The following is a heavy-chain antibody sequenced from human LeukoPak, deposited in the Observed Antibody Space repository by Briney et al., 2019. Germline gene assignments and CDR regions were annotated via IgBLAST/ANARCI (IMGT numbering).Heavy chain of an antibody. CDR1: GFTFDDYA. CDR3: TRASGYSSGAVDY. D-gene: IGHD5-18*01. Sequence: PVRPLRLSCAASGFTFDDYAMHWVRQAPGKGLEWVSGISWNSGSIGYADSVKGRFTISRDNAKSTLYLQMNSLRADDMALYYCTRASGYSSGAVDYWGQGTLVTVSS. J-gene: IGHJ4*02. CDR2: ISWNSGSI. V-gene: IGHV3-9*03.